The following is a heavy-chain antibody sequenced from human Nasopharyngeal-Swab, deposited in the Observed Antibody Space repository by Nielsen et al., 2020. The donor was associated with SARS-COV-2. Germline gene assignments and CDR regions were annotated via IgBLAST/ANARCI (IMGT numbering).Heavy chain of an antibody. CDR3: VRGWRSNSFDY. CDR2: ISYDGINK. J-gene: IGHJ4*01. D-gene: IGHD2/OR15-2a*01. Sequence: GGSLRLSCAASGFTFSSYAMHWVRQAPGKGLEWVAVISYDGINKYYADSVKGRFSISRDNAKNSLSLLMSTLRGEDTAVYYCVRGWRSNSFDYWGQGARVTVSA. V-gene: IGHV3-30-3*01. CDR1: GFTFSSYA.